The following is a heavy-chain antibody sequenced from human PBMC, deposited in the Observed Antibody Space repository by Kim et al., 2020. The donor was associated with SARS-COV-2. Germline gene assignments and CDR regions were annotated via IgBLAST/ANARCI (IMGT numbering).Heavy chain of an antibody. V-gene: IGHV3-23*01. J-gene: IGHJ4*02. CDR3: ANIYLHDDY. CDR2: RGRGGST. Sequence: RGRGGSTYNDNSVKGRFTISRDNAKNTLYLQMNSLRAEDTAVYYCANIYLHDDYWGQGTLVTVSS. D-gene: IGHD3-16*02.